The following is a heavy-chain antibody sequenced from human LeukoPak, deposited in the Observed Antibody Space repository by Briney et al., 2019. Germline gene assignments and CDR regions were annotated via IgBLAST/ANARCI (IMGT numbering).Heavy chain of an antibody. CDR2: IYYSGST. D-gene: IGHD3-22*01. CDR3: ARAQWDYDSSGYYYFDY. CDR1: GGSISSYY. J-gene: IGHJ4*02. V-gene: IGHV4-59*01. Sequence: PSETLSLTCTVSGGSISSYYWSWIRQPPGKGLEWIGYIYYSGSTNYNPSLKSRVTISVDTSKNQFSLKLSSVTAADTAVYYCARAQWDYDSSGYYYFDYWGQGTLVTVSS.